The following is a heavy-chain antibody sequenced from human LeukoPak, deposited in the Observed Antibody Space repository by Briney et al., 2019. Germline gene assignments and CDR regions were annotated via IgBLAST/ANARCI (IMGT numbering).Heavy chain of an antibody. Sequence: GFSVKVSCKASGGTFSSYAISWVRQAPGQGLEWMGGIIPIFGTANYAQKFQGRVTITTDESTSTAYMELSSLRSEDAAVYYCATGNSKLNWFDPWGQGTLVTVSS. D-gene: IGHD4-23*01. J-gene: IGHJ5*02. CDR1: GGTFSSYA. CDR3: ATGNSKLNWFDP. V-gene: IGHV1-69*05. CDR2: IIPIFGTA.